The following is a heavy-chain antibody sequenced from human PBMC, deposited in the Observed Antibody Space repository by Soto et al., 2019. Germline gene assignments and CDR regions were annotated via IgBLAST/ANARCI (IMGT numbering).Heavy chain of an antibody. V-gene: IGHV1-18*01. CDR2: ISAHNGNT. CDR1: GYTFTSYG. Sequence: QVHLVQSGAEVKKPGASVKVSCKGSGYTFTSYGITWVRQAPGKGLEWMGWISAHNGNTDYAQKLQGRVTVTRDTSTSTAYMELRSLRSDDTAVYYCARGRYGDYWGQGALVTVPS. J-gene: IGHJ4*02. CDR3: ARGRYGDY. D-gene: IGHD1-1*01.